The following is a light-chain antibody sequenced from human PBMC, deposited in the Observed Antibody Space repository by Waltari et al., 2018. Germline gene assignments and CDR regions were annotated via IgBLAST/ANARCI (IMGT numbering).Light chain of an antibody. CDR2: GAS. CDR3: QHYVRLPVT. Sequence: EIVLTQSPGTLSLSPGERVTLSCRASQSVSRALAWYQPKPGQAPRLLIYGASSRATGIPDRFSGSGSGTDFSLTISRLEPEDFAVYYCQHYVRLPVTFGQGTKVEIK. J-gene: IGKJ1*01. CDR1: QSVSRA. V-gene: IGKV3-20*01.